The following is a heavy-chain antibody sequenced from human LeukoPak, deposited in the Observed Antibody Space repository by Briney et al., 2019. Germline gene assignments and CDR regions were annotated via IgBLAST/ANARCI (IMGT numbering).Heavy chain of an antibody. CDR2: MNPNSGNT. D-gene: IGHD5-12*01. V-gene: IGHV1-8*02. CDR1: GYTFTGYY. Sequence: GASVRVSCKASGYTFTGYYMHWVRQAPGQGLEWMGWMNPNSGNTGYAQKFQGRVTMTRNTSISTAYMELSSLRSEDTAVYYCARPDYDYWGQGTLVTVSS. CDR3: ARPDYDY. J-gene: IGHJ4*02.